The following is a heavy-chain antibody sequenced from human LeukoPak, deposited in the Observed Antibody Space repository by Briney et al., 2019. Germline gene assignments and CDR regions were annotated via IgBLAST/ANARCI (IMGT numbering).Heavy chain of an antibody. CDR2: ISAGSDNT. CDR1: GFTFSSSP. D-gene: IGHD2-15*01. J-gene: IGHJ6*02. V-gene: IGHV3-23*01. CDR3: AKPRGTVVVAAHYYYYAMDV. Sequence: GGSLRLSCAASGFTFSSSPMSWVRQTPGKGPEWVSTISAGSDNTFYADSVKGRFTISRDNSKSTLYLEMNRLRAEDTAVYYCAKPRGTVVVAAHYYYYAMDVWGQGTTVTVSS.